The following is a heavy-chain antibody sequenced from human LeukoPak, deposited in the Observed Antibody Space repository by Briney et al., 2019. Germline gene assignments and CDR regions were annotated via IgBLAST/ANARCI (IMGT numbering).Heavy chain of an antibody. D-gene: IGHD2-21*01. CDR2: IIPIFGTA. Sequence: SVKVSCKASGGTFSSYAISWVRQAPGQGLEWMGGIIPIFGTANYAQKFQGRVTITADESTSTAYMELSSMRSEDTAVYYCAREMSINCGGDCYLFMFDYWGQGTLVTVSS. J-gene: IGHJ4*02. V-gene: IGHV1-69*13. CDR3: AREMSINCGGDCYLFMFDY. CDR1: GGTFSSYA.